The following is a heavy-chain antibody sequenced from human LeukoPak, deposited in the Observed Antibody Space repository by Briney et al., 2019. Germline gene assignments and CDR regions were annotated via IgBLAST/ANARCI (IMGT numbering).Heavy chain of an antibody. CDR2: INPSGGST. D-gene: IGHD6-19*01. CDR3: ARSLDFGSGWTPYFDY. J-gene: IGHJ4*02. V-gene: IGHV1-46*01. Sequence: ASVKVSCKASGYTFTSYYMHWVRQAPGQGLEWMGIINPSGGSTSYAQKFQGRVTMTRDTSTSTVYMELSSLRSEDTAVYYCARSLDFGSGWTPYFDYWGQGTLVTVSS. CDR1: GYTFTSYY.